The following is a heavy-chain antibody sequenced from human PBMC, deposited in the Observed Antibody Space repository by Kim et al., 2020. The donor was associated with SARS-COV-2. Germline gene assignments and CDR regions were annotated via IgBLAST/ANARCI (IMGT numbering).Heavy chain of an antibody. D-gene: IGHD3-9*01. Sequence: SGPTLVNPTQTLTLTCTFSGFSLSTSGVGVGWIRQPPGKALEWLALIYWDDDKRYSPSLKSRLTITKDTSKNQVVLTMTNMDPVDTATYYCALTGYDILTGYSTLYFDYWGQGTLVTVSS. V-gene: IGHV2-5*02. J-gene: IGHJ4*02. CDR1: GFSLSTSGVG. CDR3: ALTGYDILTGYSTLYFDY. CDR2: IYWDDDK.